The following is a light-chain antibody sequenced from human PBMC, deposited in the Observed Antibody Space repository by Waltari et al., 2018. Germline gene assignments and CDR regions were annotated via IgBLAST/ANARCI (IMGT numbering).Light chain of an antibody. CDR3: EQYNNWPPCT. V-gene: IGKV3D-15*01. CDR2: TAS. Sequence: EIVMTQSPATLSVSPGERVTLSCRASQYIGTNLAGYQQKPGQAPRLLIYTASTRATGIPARFSGSGSGTDFTLTISGLQSEDFAVYYCEQYNNWPPCTFGQGTRLEI. CDR1: QYIGTN. J-gene: IGKJ2*02.